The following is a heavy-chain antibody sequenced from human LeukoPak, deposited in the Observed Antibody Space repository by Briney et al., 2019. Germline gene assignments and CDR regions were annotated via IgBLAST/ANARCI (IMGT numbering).Heavy chain of an antibody. J-gene: IGHJ3*02. Sequence: GGSLRLSCAVSGFTFSSYSMNWVRQATGKGGEWVSYISSSSSTIYYADSVKGRFTISRDNAKDSLYLQMNSLRAEDTAVYYCARVASSGYYDAFDIWGQGTMVTVSS. CDR3: ARVASSGYYDAFDI. CDR2: ISSSSSTI. V-gene: IGHV3-48*01. CDR1: GFTFSSYS. D-gene: IGHD3-22*01.